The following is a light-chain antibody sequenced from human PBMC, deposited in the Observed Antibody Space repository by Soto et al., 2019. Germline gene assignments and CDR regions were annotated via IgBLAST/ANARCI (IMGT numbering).Light chain of an antibody. J-gene: IGKJ1*01. Sequence: EIVMTQSPATLSVSPGERATLSCRASQSVSSNLAWYQQKPGQAPRLLIYGASTRATGIPARFSGSGSGTEFTLTISSLQSEDFAFYYCQQYNNWPRTFGQGTKVVIK. V-gene: IGKV3-15*01. CDR3: QQYNNWPRT. CDR1: QSVSSN. CDR2: GAS.